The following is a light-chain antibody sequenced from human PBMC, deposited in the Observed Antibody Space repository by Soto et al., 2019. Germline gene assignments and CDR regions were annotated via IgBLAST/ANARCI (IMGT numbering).Light chain of an antibody. CDR2: EAS. CDR3: QQRNSWPLT. CDR1: QDIGKF. J-gene: IGKJ4*01. V-gene: IGKV3-11*01. Sequence: VLTQSPDTLSLSPGERATLSCRASQDIGKFLVWYQQKPGLSPSLVIYEASKRAPDIPDRFSGSGSGTDFTLTINRLEPEDVGVYYCQQRNSWPLTFGGGTKVELK.